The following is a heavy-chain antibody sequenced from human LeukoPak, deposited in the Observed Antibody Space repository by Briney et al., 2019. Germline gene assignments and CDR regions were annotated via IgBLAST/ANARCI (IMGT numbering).Heavy chain of an antibody. J-gene: IGHJ4*02. CDR2: ISPDGSTT. V-gene: IGHV3-74*01. Sequence: GGSLRLSCAVSGFTFSSYWMHWVRQAPGKGLVWVSRISPDGSTTGYADSVKGRFTASRDNARNTLYLQINSLRAEDSAVYYCTRDRTTITLFELWGQGTLVTVSS. CDR3: TRDRTTITLFEL. CDR1: GFTFSSYW. D-gene: IGHD4-11*01.